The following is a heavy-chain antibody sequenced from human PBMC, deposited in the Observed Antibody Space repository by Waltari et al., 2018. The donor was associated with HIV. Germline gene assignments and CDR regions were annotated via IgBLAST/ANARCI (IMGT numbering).Heavy chain of an antibody. J-gene: IGHJ3*01. V-gene: IGHV3-21*02. CDR1: GFTFSRYT. CDR2: ISRSSSFI. D-gene: IGHD5-12*01. CDR3: AREEYSGYVGHAFDV. Sequence: EMQLVESGGGLVKPGGSLRLSCGAFGFTFSRYTMNWVRQAPGKGLEWVSSISRSSSFIYNADSVKGRFTISRDNVKSSLYLQMNSLRTEDTAVYYCAREEYSGYVGHAFDVWGQGTMVTVSS.